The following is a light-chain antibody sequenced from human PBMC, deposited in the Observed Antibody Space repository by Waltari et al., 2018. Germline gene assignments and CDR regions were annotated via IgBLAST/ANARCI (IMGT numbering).Light chain of an antibody. V-gene: IGKV3-11*01. J-gene: IGKJ3*01. Sequence: EIVLTKAPATLSFSPGDRATLSCRASQSIQTFFAWYQQQPGQAPRLLIYNSSLRASGVPVRFSGSGSGTDFTLTISHLEPEDFAFYFCQHRDNWLFTFGPGTKVEIK. CDR2: NSS. CDR3: QHRDNWLFT. CDR1: QSIQTF.